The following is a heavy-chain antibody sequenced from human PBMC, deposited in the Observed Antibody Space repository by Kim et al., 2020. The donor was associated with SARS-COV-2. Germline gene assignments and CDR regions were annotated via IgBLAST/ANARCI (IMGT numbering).Heavy chain of an antibody. CDR3: ARETYYYGSGSYYEGRDY. J-gene: IGHJ4*02. Sequence: KSRVTISVDTSKNQFSLKLSSVTAADTAVYYCARETYYYGSGSYYEGRDYWGQGTLVTVSS. V-gene: IGHV4-34*01. D-gene: IGHD3-10*01.